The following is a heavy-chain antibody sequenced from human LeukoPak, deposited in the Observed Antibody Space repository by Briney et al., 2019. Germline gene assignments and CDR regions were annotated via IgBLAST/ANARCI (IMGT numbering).Heavy chain of an antibody. CDR1: GGSFSGHY. J-gene: IGHJ4*02. D-gene: IGHD3-16*01. V-gene: IGHV4-34*01. Sequence: SETLSLTCAVSGGSFSGHYWTWIRQSPGKGLEWIGEIIHSGRANYSPSLQSRLTLSVDPSMNHFSMRLSPVTAADTAVYYCARGTVLTGYASFDYWGQGALVTVSS. CDR3: ARGTVLTGYASFDY. CDR2: IIHSGRA.